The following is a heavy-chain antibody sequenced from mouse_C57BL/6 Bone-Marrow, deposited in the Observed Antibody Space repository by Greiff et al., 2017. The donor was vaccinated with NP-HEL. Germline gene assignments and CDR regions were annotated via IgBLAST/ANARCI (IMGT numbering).Heavy chain of an antibody. V-gene: IGHV1-64*01. CDR2: IHPYSGST. CDR1: GYTFTSYW. D-gene: IGHD1-1*01. J-gene: IGHJ3*01. CDR3: ARSGRVTTVVAKNY. Sequence: VQLQQSGAELVKPGASVKLSCKASGYTFTSYWMHWVKQRPGHGLEWIGMIHPYSGSTNYNEKFKSKATLTVDKSSSTAYMQLSSLTSEDSAVYYCARSGRVTTVVAKNYWGQGTLVTVSA.